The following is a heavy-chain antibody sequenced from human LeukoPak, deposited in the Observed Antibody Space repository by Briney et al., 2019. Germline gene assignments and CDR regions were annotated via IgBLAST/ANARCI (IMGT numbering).Heavy chain of an antibody. J-gene: IGHJ4*02. CDR3: ARDTTVASGMQY. D-gene: IGHD5-12*01. Sequence: PSETLSLTCTVSGGSISTYSWSWVRQTLDKGLEWIGSIVSTATKYNPSLESRVAISVDTSKNQFSLRLNSLTTADTASYFCARDTTVASGMQYWGPGTLVTVSS. V-gene: IGHV4-59*01. CDR1: GGSISTYS. CDR2: IVSTAT.